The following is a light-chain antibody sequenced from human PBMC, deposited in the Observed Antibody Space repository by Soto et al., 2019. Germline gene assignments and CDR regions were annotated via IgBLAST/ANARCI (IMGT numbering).Light chain of an antibody. CDR1: QSVSNY. V-gene: IGKV3-20*01. J-gene: IGKJ1*01. CDR3: QQYGSSRWT. CDR2: GAS. Sequence: EIVLTQSPGTLSLSPGERATLSCRASQSVSNYLAWYQRKPGQAPRLLIYGASSRATGIPDRFSGSGSGTDFTLTISRLEPEDFAVYYCQQYGSSRWTFGQGTKVEI.